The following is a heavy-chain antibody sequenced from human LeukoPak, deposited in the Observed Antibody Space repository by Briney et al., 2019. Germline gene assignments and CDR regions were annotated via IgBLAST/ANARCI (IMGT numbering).Heavy chain of an antibody. CDR3: AKGGSSWYYFDY. CDR1: GFTFSNHA. CDR2: ITGSGGST. J-gene: IGHJ4*02. Sequence: GGSLRLSCAASGFTFSNHAISWVRQAPGKGLEWGSGITGSGGSTYYADSVKGRFTISRDNSKNTLYVQMNSLRAEDTAIYYCAKGGSSWYYFDYWGQGTLVTVSS. D-gene: IGHD6-13*01. V-gene: IGHV3-23*01.